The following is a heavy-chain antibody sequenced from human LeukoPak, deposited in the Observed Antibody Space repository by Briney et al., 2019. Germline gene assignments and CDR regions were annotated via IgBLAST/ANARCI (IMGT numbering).Heavy chain of an antibody. CDR2: ISGSTNTI. D-gene: IGHD3-10*01. J-gene: IGHJ4*02. CDR3: ARSDGSGTYIY. V-gene: IGHV3-48*02. CDR1: GFTFSSYG. Sequence: PGGSLRLSCAASGFTFSSYGMNWVRQAPGKGLEWVSHISGSTNTIYYADSVKGRFTISRDNAKNSLYLQINSLRDEDTAVYYCARSDGSGTYIYWGQGTLVTVSS.